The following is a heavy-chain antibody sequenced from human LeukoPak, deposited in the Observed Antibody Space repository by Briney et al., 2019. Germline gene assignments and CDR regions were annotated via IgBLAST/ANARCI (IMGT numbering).Heavy chain of an antibody. CDR2: IRGGGGVT. CDR3: AKCSASYYNDAFDI. Sequence: PGGSLRLSCAASGFTFDNYARNWVRQAPGKGLEWVSYIRGGGGVTRYSDSVKDRFTISRDNSKNTLYLQMNSLRAEDTAIYYCAKCSASYYNDAFDIWGRGTMVTVSS. V-gene: IGHV3-23*01. J-gene: IGHJ3*02. CDR1: GFTFDNYA. D-gene: IGHD3-10*01.